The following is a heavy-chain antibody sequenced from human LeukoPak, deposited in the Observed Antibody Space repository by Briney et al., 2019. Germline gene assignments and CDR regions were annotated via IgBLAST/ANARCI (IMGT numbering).Heavy chain of an antibody. J-gene: IGHJ4*02. CDR3: ARGRRGVRGVIIIGY. Sequence: GASVKVSCKASGYTFTSYGISWVRQATGQGLEWMGWMNPNSGNTGYAQKFQGRVTMTRNTSISTAYMELSSLRSEDTAVYYCARGRRGVRGVIIIGYWGQGTLVTVSS. D-gene: IGHD3-10*01. CDR1: GYTFTSYG. V-gene: IGHV1-8*02. CDR2: MNPNSGNT.